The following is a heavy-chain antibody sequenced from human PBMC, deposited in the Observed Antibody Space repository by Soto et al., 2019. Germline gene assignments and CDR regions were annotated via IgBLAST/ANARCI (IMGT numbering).Heavy chain of an antibody. J-gene: IGHJ4*02. CDR1: GFTFDNYA. V-gene: IGHV3-23*01. D-gene: IGHD3-9*01. Sequence: PGGSLRLSCAASGFTFDNYAMSWVRQAPGKGLEWVSAISGSGGSTYYADSVKGRFTISRDNSNNTLCLQMNSLRAEDTAVYYCAKGTSYYRPYYFDYWGQGILVTVSS. CDR3: AKGTSYYRPYYFDY. CDR2: ISGSGGST.